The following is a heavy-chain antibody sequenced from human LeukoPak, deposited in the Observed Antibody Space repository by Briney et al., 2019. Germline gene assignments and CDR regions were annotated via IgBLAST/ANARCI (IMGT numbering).Heavy chain of an antibody. D-gene: IGHD3-10*01. CDR2: ISGSGGST. J-gene: IGHJ4*02. CDR1: GFTFSSYA. Sequence: GGSLRLSCAASGFTFSSYAMSWVRQAPGKGLEWVSAISGSGGSTYYADSVKGRFTISRDNSKNTLYLQMNSLRAEDTAVYYCAKSSITMARGVKTNFDYWGQGTLVTVSS. V-gene: IGHV3-23*01. CDR3: AKSSITMARGVKTNFDY.